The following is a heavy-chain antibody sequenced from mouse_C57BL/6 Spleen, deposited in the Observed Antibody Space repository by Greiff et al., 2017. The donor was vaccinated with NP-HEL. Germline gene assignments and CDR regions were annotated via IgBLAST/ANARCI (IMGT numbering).Heavy chain of an antibody. D-gene: IGHD2-4*01. CDR2: IYPRSGNT. CDR1: GYTFTSYG. Sequence: VQLQQSGAELARPGASVKLSCKASGYTFTSYGISWVKQRTGQGLEWIGVIYPRSGNTYYNEKFKGKATLTADKSSSTAYMELRSLTSEDSAVYFCARGRDYDHWYFDVWGTGTTVTVSS. CDR3: ARGRDYDHWYFDV. V-gene: IGHV1-81*01. J-gene: IGHJ1*03.